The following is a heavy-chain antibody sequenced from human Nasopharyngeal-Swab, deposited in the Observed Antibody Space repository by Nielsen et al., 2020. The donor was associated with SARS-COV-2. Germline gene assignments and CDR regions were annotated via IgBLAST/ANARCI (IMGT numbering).Heavy chain of an antibody. Sequence: ASVEVSCKASGYTFTGYYMHWVRQAPGQGLEWMGRINPNSGGTNYAQKFQGRVTMTRDTSISTAYMELSRLRSDDTAVYYCARDWEQQHDAFDIWGQGTMVTVSS. CDR1: GYTFTGYY. V-gene: IGHV1-2*06. CDR3: ARDWEQQHDAFDI. J-gene: IGHJ3*02. CDR2: INPNSGGT. D-gene: IGHD6-13*01.